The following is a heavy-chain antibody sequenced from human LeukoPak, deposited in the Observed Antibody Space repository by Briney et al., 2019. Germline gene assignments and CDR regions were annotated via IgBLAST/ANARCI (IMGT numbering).Heavy chain of an antibody. CDR3: AREQLVKGFDP. D-gene: IGHD6-6*01. V-gene: IGHV4-34*01. CDR2: INHSGST. Sequence: SETLSLTCAVYGGSFSGYYWSWIRQPPGKGLEWIGEINHSGSTNYNPSLKSRVTISVDTSKNQLSLKLSSVTAADTAEYYCAREQLVKGFDPWGQGTLVTVSS. J-gene: IGHJ5*02. CDR1: GGSFSGYY.